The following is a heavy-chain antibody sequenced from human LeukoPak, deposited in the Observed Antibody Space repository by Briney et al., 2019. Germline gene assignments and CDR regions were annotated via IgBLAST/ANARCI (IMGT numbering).Heavy chain of an antibody. V-gene: IGHV3-21*01. Sequence: GGSLRLSCAASGFTFSSYTMNWVRQAPGKGLEWVSSISSTSSYIYYTDSVKGRFTISRDNAKNSLYLQMNSLRAEDTAVYYCARDFYDGFALDYWGQGTLVTVSS. CDR1: GFTFSSYT. CDR3: ARDFYDGFALDY. CDR2: ISSTSSYI. D-gene: IGHD2/OR15-2a*01. J-gene: IGHJ4*02.